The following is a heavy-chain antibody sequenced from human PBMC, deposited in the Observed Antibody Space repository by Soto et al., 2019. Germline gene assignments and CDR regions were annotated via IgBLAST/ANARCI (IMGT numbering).Heavy chain of an antibody. D-gene: IGHD5-18*01. V-gene: IGHV1-69*12. CDR3: ARGSHKDTAMPNYYYYYGMDV. CDR1: GGTFSSYA. Sequence: QVQLVQSGAEVKKPGSSVKVSCKASGGTFSSYAISWVRQAPGQGLEWMGGIIPIFGTANYAQKFQGRVTITADESTSTAYMELSSLRSEDTAVYYCARGSHKDTAMPNYYYYYGMDVWGQGTTVTVSS. J-gene: IGHJ6*02. CDR2: IIPIFGTA.